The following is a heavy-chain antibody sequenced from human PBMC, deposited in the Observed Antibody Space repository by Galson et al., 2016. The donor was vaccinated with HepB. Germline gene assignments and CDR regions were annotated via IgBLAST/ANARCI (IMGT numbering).Heavy chain of an antibody. CDR3: ARDPHASGWAAYYFDA. D-gene: IGHD6-19*01. CDR2: LWSDGSPR. J-gene: IGHJ5*02. CDR1: GFTFSRSG. Sequence: SLRLSCAVSGFTFSRSGMHWVRQAPGKGLEWVAVLWSDGSPRSSAASVQGRFTISRDNSKTTLCLQMNSLRAEDTAVYFCARDPHASGWAAYYFDAWGQGTLVTVSS. V-gene: IGHV3-33*01.